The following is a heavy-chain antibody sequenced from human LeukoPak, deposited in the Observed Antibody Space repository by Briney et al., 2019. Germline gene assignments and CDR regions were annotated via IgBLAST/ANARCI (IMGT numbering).Heavy chain of an antibody. CDR3: AREGITGTTRGYCEY. CDR1: GFTFSSYS. CDR2: ISSSSSYI. Sequence: PGGSLRLSCAASGFTFSSYSMNWVRQAPGKGLEWVSSISSSSSYIYYADSVKGRFTISRDNAKNSLYLQMNSLRAEDTAVYYCAREGITGTTRGYCEYWGQGTLDRVPS. V-gene: IGHV3-21*01. D-gene: IGHD1-7*01. J-gene: IGHJ4*02.